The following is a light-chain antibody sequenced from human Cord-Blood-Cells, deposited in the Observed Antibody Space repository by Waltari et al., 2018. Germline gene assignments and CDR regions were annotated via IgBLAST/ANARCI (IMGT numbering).Light chain of an antibody. V-gene: IGKV3-20*01. CDR3: QPYGSSPPYS. J-gene: IGKJ2*03. CDR2: GAS. CDR1: QSVSSSY. Sequence: EIVLTQSPGTLYLSPGERATLSCRASQSVSSSYLAWYQQKPGQAPRLLIYGASSRATGIPDRFSGSGSGTDFTLTISRLEPEDFAVYYCQPYGSSPPYSFGQGTKLESK.